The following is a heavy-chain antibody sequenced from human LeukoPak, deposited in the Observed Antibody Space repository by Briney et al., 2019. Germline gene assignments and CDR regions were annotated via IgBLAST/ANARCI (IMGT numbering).Heavy chain of an antibody. CDR1: GGSVSSGSYY. J-gene: IGHJ3*02. Sequence: SETLSLTCTVSGGSVSSGSYYWRWIRQPPGKGLEWIGYIYYSGSTNYNPSLKSRVTISVDTSKNQFSLKLSPVTAADTAVYCCARDKDAFDIWGQGTMVTVSS. CDR2: IYYSGST. V-gene: IGHV4-61*01. CDR3: ARDKDAFDI.